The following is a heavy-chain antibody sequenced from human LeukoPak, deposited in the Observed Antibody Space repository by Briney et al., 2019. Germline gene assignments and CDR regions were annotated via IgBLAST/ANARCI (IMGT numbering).Heavy chain of an antibody. CDR3: ARERIAAAGTSTYYYYGMGV. V-gene: IGHV3-11*05. CDR1: GFTFSDYY. J-gene: IGHJ6*02. D-gene: IGHD6-13*01. CDR2: ISSSSSYT. Sequence: PGGSLRLSCAASGFTFSDYYMSWIRQAPGKGLEWVSYISSSSSYTNYADSVKGRFTISRDNAKNSLYLQMNSLRAEDTAVYYCARERIAAAGTSTYYYYGMGVWGQGTTVTVSS.